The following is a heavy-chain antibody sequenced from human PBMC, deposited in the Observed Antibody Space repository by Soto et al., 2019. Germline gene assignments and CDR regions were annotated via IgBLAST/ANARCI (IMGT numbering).Heavy chain of an antibody. J-gene: IGHJ5*02. Sequence: SETLSLTCTVSGGSISSSSYYWGWIRQPPGKGLEWIGSIYXSGSPYYNPSLKSRVTLSVDXSKNQFALKLSSVTAADTAVYYCERQPPYYGILTGYLPNWFDPWAQGTLVTVSS. CDR1: GGSISSSSYY. V-gene: IGHV4-39*01. CDR3: ERQPPYYGILTGYLPNWFDP. D-gene: IGHD3-9*01. CDR2: IYXSGSP.